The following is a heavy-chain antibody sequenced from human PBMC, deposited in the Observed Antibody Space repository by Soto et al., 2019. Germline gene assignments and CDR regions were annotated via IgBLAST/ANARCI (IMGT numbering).Heavy chain of an antibody. CDR3: TTLEGGITMVRGVPS. J-gene: IGHJ5*02. CDR1: GFSFSGSA. Sequence: GGSLRLSCVPGGFSFSGSAMHRVPQASGKGLEWVGRIRSKANSYATAYAASVKGRFTISRDDSKNTAYLQMNSLKTEDTAVYYCTTLEGGITMVRGVPSWGQGT. D-gene: IGHD3-10*01. V-gene: IGHV3-73*01. CDR2: IRSKANSYAT.